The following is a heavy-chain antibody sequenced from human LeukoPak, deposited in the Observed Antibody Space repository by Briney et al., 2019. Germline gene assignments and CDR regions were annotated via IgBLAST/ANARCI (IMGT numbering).Heavy chain of an antibody. J-gene: IGHJ6*03. CDR2: IYSSGST. D-gene: IGHD3-3*01. CDR1: GGSISSYY. V-gene: IGHV4-4*07. Sequence: SETLSLTCTVSGGSISSYYWSWIRQPAGKGLEWIGRIYSSGSTNYNPSLKSRVTISVDTSKNQFSLKLSSVTAADTAVYYCASSSYYDFWSGYYIDGSYYYCMDVWGKGTTVTVSS. CDR3: ASSSYYDFWSGYYIDGSYYYCMDV.